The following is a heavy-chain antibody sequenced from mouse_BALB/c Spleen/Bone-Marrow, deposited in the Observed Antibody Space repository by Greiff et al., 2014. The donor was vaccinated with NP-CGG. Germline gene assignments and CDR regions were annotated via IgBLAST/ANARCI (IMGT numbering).Heavy chain of an antibody. V-gene: IGHV14-3*02. CDR1: GFNIKDTY. CDR3: ARYYYGSSLFAY. Sequence: VQLQQSGAELVKPGASVKLSCTASGFNIKDTYMYWVKQRPEQGLEWIGRIDPANGNTKYDPKFQGKATITADTSSNTAYLQLSSLTSEDTAVYYYARYYYGSSLFAYWGQGTLVTVSA. CDR2: IDPANGNT. D-gene: IGHD1-1*01. J-gene: IGHJ3*01.